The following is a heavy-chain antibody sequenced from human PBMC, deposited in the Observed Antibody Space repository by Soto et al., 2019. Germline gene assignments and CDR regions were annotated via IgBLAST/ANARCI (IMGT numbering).Heavy chain of an antibody. J-gene: IGHJ5*02. Sequence: PSETLSLTCTVSGASISSSAYYWSWVRQPPGKGLEWIGYIYHSGSTYYNPSLKSRVTISVDRSKNQFSLKLSSVTAADTAVYYCARDDILTGYYGFDPWGQGTLVTVS. CDR2: IYHSGST. CDR1: GASISSSAYY. D-gene: IGHD3-9*01. V-gene: IGHV4-30-2*01. CDR3: ARDDILTGYYGFDP.